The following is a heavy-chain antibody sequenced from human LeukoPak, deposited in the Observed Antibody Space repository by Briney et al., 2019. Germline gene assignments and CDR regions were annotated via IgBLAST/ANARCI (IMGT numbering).Heavy chain of an antibody. V-gene: IGHV3-30*02. Sequence: PGGFLRLSCAASGFTFSNYEMNWVRQAPGKGLEWVAFLRYDGSKKYYADSVKGRFTISRDNSKNTLYLQMNSLRAEDTAVYYCAKEAYSGSYQHWGQGTLVTVSS. CDR2: LRYDGSKK. J-gene: IGHJ4*02. CDR1: GFTFSNYE. CDR3: AKEAYSGSYQH. D-gene: IGHD1-26*01.